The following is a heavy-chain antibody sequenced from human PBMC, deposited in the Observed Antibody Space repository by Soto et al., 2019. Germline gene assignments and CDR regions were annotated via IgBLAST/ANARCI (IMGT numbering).Heavy chain of an antibody. CDR2: INAGNGNT. Sequence: QVQLVQSGAEEKKPGATVKVSCKASGYTFTSYAMDWVRQAPGQRLEWMGWINAGNGNTKYSQKFQGRVTITRDTSARTAYLELSSLRSEDTAVYYCARGFPLWFAPWGQGTLVTVSS. D-gene: IGHD3-3*01. CDR3: ARGFPLWFAP. J-gene: IGHJ5*02. V-gene: IGHV1-3*05. CDR1: GYTFTSYA.